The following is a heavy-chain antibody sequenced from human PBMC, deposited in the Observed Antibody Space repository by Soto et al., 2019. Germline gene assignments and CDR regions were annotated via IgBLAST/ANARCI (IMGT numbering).Heavy chain of an antibody. D-gene: IGHD2-21*01. J-gene: IGHJ5*02. CDR3: AKDLPSPGWSPAISGFDP. V-gene: IGHV3-30*18. Sequence: GGSLRLSCAASGFTFSSYGMHWVRQAPGKGLEWVAVISYDGSNKYYADSVKGRFTISRDNSKNTLYLQMNSLRAEDTAVYYCAKDLPSPGWSPAISGFDPWGQGTLVTVS. CDR1: GFTFSSYG. CDR2: ISYDGSNK.